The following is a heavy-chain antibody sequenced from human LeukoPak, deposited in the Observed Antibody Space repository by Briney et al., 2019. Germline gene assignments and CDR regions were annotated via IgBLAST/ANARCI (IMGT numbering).Heavy chain of an antibody. V-gene: IGHV3-48*01. CDR3: ARVGAAAGPD. J-gene: IGHJ4*02. CDR2: ISSSSSTI. Sequence: GGSLRLSCAASGFTFSSYSMNWVRQAPGKGLEWVSYISSSSSTIYYADSVKGRFTISRDNAKNSLYLEMNSLKAEDTAMYYLARVGAAAGPDWGEGTLVTVSS. CDR1: GFTFSSYS. D-gene: IGHD6-13*01.